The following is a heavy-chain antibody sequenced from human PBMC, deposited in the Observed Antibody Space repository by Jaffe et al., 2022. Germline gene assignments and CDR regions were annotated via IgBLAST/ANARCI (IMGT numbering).Heavy chain of an antibody. CDR1: GGSFSGYY. D-gene: IGHD3-10*01. Sequence: QVQLQQWGAGLLKPSETLSLTCAVYGGSFSGYYWSWIRQPPGKGLEWIGEINHSGSTNYNPSLKSRVTISVDTSKNQFSLKLSSVTAADTAVYYCARGPSSIWFGEYYDAFDIWGQGTMVTVSS. V-gene: IGHV4-34*01. CDR3: ARGPSSIWFGEYYDAFDI. CDR2: INHSGST. J-gene: IGHJ3*02.